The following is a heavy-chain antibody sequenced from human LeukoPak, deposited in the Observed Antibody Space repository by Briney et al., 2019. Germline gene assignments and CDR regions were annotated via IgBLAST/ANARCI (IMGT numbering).Heavy chain of an antibody. Sequence: GGSLRLSCAASEFTFSRYTMNWVRQAPGKGLEWVSSITGSSSFIYYSDSVRGRFTISRDNAKNSLFLQMSSLRAEDTAVYYCARANDYIDYWGQGVLVTVSS. J-gene: IGHJ4*02. CDR2: ITGSSSFI. V-gene: IGHV3-21*01. CDR3: ARANDYIDY. CDR1: EFTFSRYT.